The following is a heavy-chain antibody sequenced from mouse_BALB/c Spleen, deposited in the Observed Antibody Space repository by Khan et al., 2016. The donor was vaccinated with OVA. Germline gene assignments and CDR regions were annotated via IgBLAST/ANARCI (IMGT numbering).Heavy chain of an antibody. Sequence: QIHLVQSGPELKKPGETVKISFKASGYTFTKNGLNWAKQAPGKGLKWMGWINTYTGEPTYAVDFRGRFAFSLETSASTAYLQINNLKNEDTATYFCARVGYAGTMDYWGQGTSVTVSS. CDR1: GYTFTKNG. CDR2: INTYTGEP. D-gene: IGHD4-1*01. CDR3: ARVGYAGTMDY. V-gene: IGHV9-3-1*01. J-gene: IGHJ4*01.